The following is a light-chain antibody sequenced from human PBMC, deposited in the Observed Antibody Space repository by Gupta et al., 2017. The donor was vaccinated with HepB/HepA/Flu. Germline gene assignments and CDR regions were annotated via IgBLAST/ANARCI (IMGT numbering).Light chain of an antibody. CDR2: EDS. V-gene: IGLV6-57*03. J-gene: IGLJ3*02. CDR3: QSYDTNNWV. Sequence: NFMLTQPHSVSESPGKPVPLSCTRCSGGIVSNYVKWYQQRPGSAPTIFMYEDSQRPSGVPDRIAASVDYSSNSAALTVSGLKTEDETDYYGQSYDTNNWVFGGGTKLTVL. CDR1: SGGIVSNY.